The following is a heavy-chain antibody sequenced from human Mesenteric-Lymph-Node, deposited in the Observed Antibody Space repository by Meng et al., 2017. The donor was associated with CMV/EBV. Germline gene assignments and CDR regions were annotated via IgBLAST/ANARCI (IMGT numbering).Heavy chain of an antibody. D-gene: IGHD3-10*01. V-gene: IGHV4-61*01. CDR2: ISYSGNT. CDR1: GVYVSSGSYY. CDR3: ASGTSYSASGEY. J-gene: IGHJ4*02. Sequence: VYGVYVSSGSYYWAWIRQPPGKGLEWIGYISYSGNTNYNPSLKSRLTISLDTSKNQFSLNLTSVTAADTAMYYCASGTSYSASGEYWGQGILVTVSS.